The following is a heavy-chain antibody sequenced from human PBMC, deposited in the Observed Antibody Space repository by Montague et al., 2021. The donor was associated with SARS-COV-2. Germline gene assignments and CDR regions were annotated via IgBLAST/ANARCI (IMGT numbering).Heavy chain of an antibody. J-gene: IGHJ3*01. V-gene: IGHV4-39*01. D-gene: IGHD2/OR15-2a*01. CDR2: MDDVGNP. CDR1: GGSISNRNYY. CDR3: ARVRMGTVFLFSPVGFDF. Sequence: SETLSLTCTVSGGSISNRNYYWGWVRQPPGKGLEWIGSMDDVGNPFYNPLLRSRVSISLDTSKSQLSLSLRSVTTTDTAVCYCARVRMGTVFLFSPVGFDFWGQGTTVTVSS.